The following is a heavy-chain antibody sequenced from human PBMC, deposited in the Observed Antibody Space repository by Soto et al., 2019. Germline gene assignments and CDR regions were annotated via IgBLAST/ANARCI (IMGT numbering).Heavy chain of an antibody. J-gene: IGHJ4*02. V-gene: IGHV3-30-3*01. CDR3: ARGQRPTILTGYYMHGDYFDY. CDR2: ISYDGSNK. D-gene: IGHD3-9*01. CDR1: GFTFSNYA. Sequence: QVQLVESGGGVVQPGRSLRLSCAASGFTFSNYAMHWVRQAPGKGLEWVAIISYDGSNKFYADSVKGRFTISRDNSNNTLYLQMNSLRAEDTAVYYCARGQRPTILTGYYMHGDYFDYWGQGTLVTVSS.